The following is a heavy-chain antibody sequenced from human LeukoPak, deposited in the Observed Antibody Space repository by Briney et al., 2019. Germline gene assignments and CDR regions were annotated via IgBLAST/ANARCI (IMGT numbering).Heavy chain of an antibody. V-gene: IGHV5-51*01. D-gene: IGHD6-6*01. CDR3: ARLAARYYYYMDV. J-gene: IGHJ6*03. CDR1: GCSFTSYW. Sequence: GESLKISCKGSGCSFTSYWIGWVRQMPGKGLEWMGIIYPGDSDTRYSPSFQGQVTISGDKSISTAYLQWSSLKASDTAMYYCARLAARYYYYMDVWGKGTTVTVSS. CDR2: IYPGDSDT.